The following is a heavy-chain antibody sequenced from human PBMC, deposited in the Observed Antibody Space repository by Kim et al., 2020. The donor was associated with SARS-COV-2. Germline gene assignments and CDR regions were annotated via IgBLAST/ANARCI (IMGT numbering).Heavy chain of an antibody. CDR3: ARHSIFRPGDAFDI. J-gene: IGHJ3*02. D-gene: IGHD2-21*01. V-gene: IGHV5-10-1*01. Sequence: SPSFQGHVTISADKSISTAYLQWSSLKASDTAMYYCARHSIFRPGDAFDIWGQETMVTVSS.